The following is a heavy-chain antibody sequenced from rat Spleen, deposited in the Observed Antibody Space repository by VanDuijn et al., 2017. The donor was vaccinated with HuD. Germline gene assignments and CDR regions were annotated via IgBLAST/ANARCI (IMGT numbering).Heavy chain of an antibody. CDR1: GFSLTSYN. J-gene: IGHJ2*01. CDR2: IWTGGST. V-gene: IGHV2-30*01. D-gene: IGHD1-12*02. Sequence: QVQLKESGPGLVQPSQTLSLTCTVSGFSLTSYNVHWVRQPTGKGLEWMGVIWTGGSTDYNSALKSRLSISRDTSKSQVFLKINSLQTEDIATYYCARDSYDGTYYYDYWGQGVMVTVSS. CDR3: ARDSYDGTYYYDY.